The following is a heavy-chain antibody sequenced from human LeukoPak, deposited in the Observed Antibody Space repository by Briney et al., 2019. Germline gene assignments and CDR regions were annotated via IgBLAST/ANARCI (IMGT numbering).Heavy chain of an antibody. CDR1: GFTFSSYE. V-gene: IGHV3-48*03. Sequence: GGSLRLSCAASGFTFSSYEMNWVRQAPGKGLEWVSYISSSGSTIYYADSVKGRFTISRDNAKNSLYLQMNSLRAEDTAVYYCAKLLEGWFDPWGQGTLVTVSS. J-gene: IGHJ5*02. CDR2: ISSSGSTI. CDR3: AKLLEGWFDP.